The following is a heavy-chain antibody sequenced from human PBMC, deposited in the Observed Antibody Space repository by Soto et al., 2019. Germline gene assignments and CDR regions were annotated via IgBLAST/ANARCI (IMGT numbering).Heavy chain of an antibody. CDR1: GGSISSGHYY. D-gene: IGHD3-10*01. CDR3: ARAGYYGSGSFEGVDS. Sequence: SETLSLTCTVSGGSISSGHYYWSWIRQHPGKGLEWIGYIYVTGSTFYNPSLKSRITISVDTSNNQFSLKLSSVTAADTAVYFCARAGYYGSGSFEGVDSWGQGTLVTVSS. V-gene: IGHV4-31*02. J-gene: IGHJ4*02. CDR2: IYVTGST.